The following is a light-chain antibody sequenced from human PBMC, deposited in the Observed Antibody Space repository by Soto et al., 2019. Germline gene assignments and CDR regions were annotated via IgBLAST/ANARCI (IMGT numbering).Light chain of an antibody. V-gene: IGLV2-14*01. Sequence: QSALTQPASVSGSPGQSITISCTGTSSDIGAYNYVSWYQQHPGKAPKLMIYDVSDRPSGVSNRFSGSKSGNTASLTISGLQAEDEADYYCRSYCSSYTTSSTVVFGGGTKLTVL. CDR3: SSYTTSSTVV. J-gene: IGLJ2*01. CDR2: DVS. CDR1: SSDIGAYNY.